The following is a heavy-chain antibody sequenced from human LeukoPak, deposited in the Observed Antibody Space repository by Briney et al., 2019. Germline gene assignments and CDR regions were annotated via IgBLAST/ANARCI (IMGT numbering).Heavy chain of an antibody. CDR1: GFTFSSYG. CDR2: IWYDGSNK. Sequence: GGSLRLSCAASGFTFSSYGMHWVHQAPGKGLEWVAVIWYDGSNKYYADSVKGRFTISRDNSKNTLYLQMNSLRAEDTAVYYCARGTRRFLYSSSPGDYWGQGTLVTVSS. J-gene: IGHJ4*02. D-gene: IGHD6-6*01. CDR3: ARGTRRFLYSSSPGDY. V-gene: IGHV3-33*01.